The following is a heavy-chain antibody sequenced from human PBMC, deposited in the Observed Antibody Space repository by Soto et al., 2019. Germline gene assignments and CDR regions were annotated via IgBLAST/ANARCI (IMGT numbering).Heavy chain of an antibody. Sequence: QITLKESGPTLVKPTQTLTLTCTFSGFSLSTSGVGVGWIRQPPGKALEWLALIYWDDDKRYSRSLKSRLTITKDTSKNQVVLTMTNMDPVDTATYYCAQAVIVATTFDYWGQGTLVTVSS. CDR3: AQAVIVATTFDY. D-gene: IGHD5-12*01. CDR1: GFSLSTSGVG. J-gene: IGHJ4*02. V-gene: IGHV2-5*02. CDR2: IYWDDDK.